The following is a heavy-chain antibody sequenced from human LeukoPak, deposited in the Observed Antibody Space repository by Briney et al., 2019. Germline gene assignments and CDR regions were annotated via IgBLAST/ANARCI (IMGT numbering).Heavy chain of an antibody. CDR3: VKDHGWLLYS. J-gene: IGHJ4*02. V-gene: IGHV3-23*01. CDR1: GITFGDHA. Sequence: GGSLRLSCTTSGITFGDHAMSWVRQAPGKGLEWVSGISLDGATTYYAGSVEGRFTISRDNSKNTLYLQMNSLRADDTAVYYCVKDHGWLLYSWGQGTLVTVSS. D-gene: IGHD3-9*01. CDR2: ISLDGATT.